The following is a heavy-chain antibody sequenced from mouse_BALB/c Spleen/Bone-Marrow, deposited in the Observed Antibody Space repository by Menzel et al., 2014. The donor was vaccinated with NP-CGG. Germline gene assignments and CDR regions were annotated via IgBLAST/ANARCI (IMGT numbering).Heavy chain of an antibody. Sequence: QVQLKHSGPGLVAPSQSLSITCTVSGFSLTGYGVNWVRQPPGKGLEWLGMIWGDGSTDYNSALKSRLSISKDNSKSQVFLKMNSLQTDDTARYYCARDSFLITRASDYWGQGTSVTVSS. V-gene: IGHV2-6-7*01. CDR2: IWGDGST. CDR1: GFSLTGYG. CDR3: ARDSFLITRASDY. J-gene: IGHJ4*01. D-gene: IGHD2-4*01.